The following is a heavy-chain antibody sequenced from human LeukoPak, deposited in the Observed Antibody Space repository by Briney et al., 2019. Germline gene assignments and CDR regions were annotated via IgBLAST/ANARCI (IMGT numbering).Heavy chain of an antibody. J-gene: IGHJ2*01. CDR1: GYSISSGYY. D-gene: IGHD3-10*01. CDR2: IYHSGST. V-gene: IGHV4-38-2*02. CDR3: ARDRGVWYFDL. Sequence: TASETLSLTCAVSGYSISSGYYWGWIRQPPGKGLEWIGSIYHSGSTYYNPSIKSRVTISVDTSKNQFSLKLSSVTAADTAVYYCARDRGVWYFDLWGRGTLVIVSS.